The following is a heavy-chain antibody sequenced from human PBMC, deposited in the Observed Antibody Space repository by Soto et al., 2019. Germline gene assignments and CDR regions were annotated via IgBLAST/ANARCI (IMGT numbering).Heavy chain of an antibody. CDR2: IGVGGGDR. CDR3: ARFRFGECV. CDR1: GFTFSSYA. D-gene: IGHD3-10*01. Sequence: EVQLLESGGGLVQPGGSLRLSCAASGFTFSSYAMSWVRQAPGKGLEWVSIIGVGGGDRYYPESVKGRFTISRDNSRDTLYLEMDGQSGEDTAVYYCARFRFGECVWGQGTLVTVSS. V-gene: IGHV3-23*01. J-gene: IGHJ4*02.